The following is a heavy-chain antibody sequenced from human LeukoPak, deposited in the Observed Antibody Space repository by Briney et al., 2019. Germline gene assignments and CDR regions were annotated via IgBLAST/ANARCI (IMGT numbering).Heavy chain of an antibody. CDR2: TYYRSKWYY. D-gene: IGHD6-19*01. CDR3: ARDEGNTGWHTFDI. J-gene: IGHJ4*02. Sequence: SQTLSVTWGISGDSVSTINGAWNWVRQSPSRGLEWLGRTYYRSKWYYDYAVSVQGRITINPDTSKNQFSLQLSSVTPEDTAVYYCARDEGNTGWHTFDIWGQGTLITVSS. CDR1: GDSVSTINGA. V-gene: IGHV6-1*01.